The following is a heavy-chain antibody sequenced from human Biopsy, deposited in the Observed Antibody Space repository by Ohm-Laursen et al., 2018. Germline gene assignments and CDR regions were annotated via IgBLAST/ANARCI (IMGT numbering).Heavy chain of an antibody. CDR3: ARVFCTSTTCYGLLDN. CDR1: GYTFTSYD. CDR2: ISPYNDKT. V-gene: IGHV1-18*01. D-gene: IGHD2/OR15-2a*01. J-gene: IGHJ4*02. Sequence: ASVKASCNASGYTFTSYDISWARQAPGQGLEWMGWISPYNDKTSYPPKLQDRVTMTADTSTNTAHMELRSLRSDDTAVYYCARVFCTSTTCYGLLDNWGQGTVVTVSS.